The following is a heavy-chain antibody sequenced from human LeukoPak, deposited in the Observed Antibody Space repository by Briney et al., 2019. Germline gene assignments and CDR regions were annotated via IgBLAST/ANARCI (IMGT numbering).Heavy chain of an antibody. J-gene: IGHJ3*02. Sequence: GGSLRLSCAASGFTFSSYSMNWVRQAPGKGLEWVSCISNTNSYIYYADSVKGRFTISRDNAKNSLYLQTNSLRAEDTAVYYCARDAFDIWGQGTMVTVSS. V-gene: IGHV3-21*01. CDR3: ARDAFDI. CDR1: GFTFSSYS. CDR2: ISNTNSYI.